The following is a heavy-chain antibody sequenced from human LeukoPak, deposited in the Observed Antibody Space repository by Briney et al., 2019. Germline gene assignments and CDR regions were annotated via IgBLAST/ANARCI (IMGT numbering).Heavy chain of an antibody. CDR2: IFGSSGTT. V-gene: IGHV3-23*01. CDR1: GFTFPSYA. D-gene: IGHD3-3*01. CDR3: AKDPSYDFWSGFYPYFDY. Sequence: GGSLRLSCAASGFTFPSYAMSWVRQAPGKGLEWVPSIFGSSGTTSYADSVKGRFTISRDNSKNTLYLLMNSLGAEDTAVYNCAKDPSYDFWSGFYPYFDYWGQGTLVTVSS. J-gene: IGHJ4*02.